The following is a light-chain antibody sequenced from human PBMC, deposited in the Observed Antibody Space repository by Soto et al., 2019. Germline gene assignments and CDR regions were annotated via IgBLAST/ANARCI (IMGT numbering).Light chain of an antibody. CDR3: SAYAGSNNPVV. CDR2: EVS. CDR1: SCDVGGYNY. J-gene: IGLJ2*01. V-gene: IGLV2-8*01. Sequence: QSALTQPPSASGSPGQSVTISCTGTSCDVGGYNYVSWYQQHPGNAPKLMIYEVSKRPSGVPDRFSGSKSGNTASLTVSGLQAEDEADYYCSAYAGSNNPVVFGGGTQLTVL.